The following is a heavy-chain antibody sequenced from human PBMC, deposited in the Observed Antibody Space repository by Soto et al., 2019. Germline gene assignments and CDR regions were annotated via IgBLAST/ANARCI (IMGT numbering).Heavy chain of an antibody. Sequence: SQTLSLTCVISGDSVSSNSAAWSWIRQSPSRGLEWLGRTYYRSKWYYDYALSVKSRITINADTSKNQFSLQLNYVTPEDTAVYYCARGSHNSAWGWGQGNLVTVSS. CDR3: ARGSHNSAWG. J-gene: IGHJ4*02. V-gene: IGHV6-1*01. CDR2: TYYRSKWYY. CDR1: GDSVSSNSAA. D-gene: IGHD6-19*01.